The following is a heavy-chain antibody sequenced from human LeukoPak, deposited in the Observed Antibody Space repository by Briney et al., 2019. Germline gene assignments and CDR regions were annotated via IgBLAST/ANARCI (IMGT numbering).Heavy chain of an antibody. J-gene: IGHJ4*02. Sequence: SESLSLTCAVYGVSFSGYYWSWIRQPPGKGLEWIGEINHSGSTNYNPSLKSRVTISVDTSKNQFSLKLSSVTAADTAVYYCARVQLRGYSYGYGVDYWGQGTLVTVSS. D-gene: IGHD5-18*01. CDR1: GVSFSGYY. CDR2: INHSGST. CDR3: ARVQLRGYSYGYGVDY. V-gene: IGHV4-34*01.